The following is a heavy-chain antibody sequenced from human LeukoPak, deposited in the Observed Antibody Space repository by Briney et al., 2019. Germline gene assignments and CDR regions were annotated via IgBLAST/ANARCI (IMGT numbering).Heavy chain of an antibody. V-gene: IGHV3-11*04. Sequence: GGSLRLSCAASGFTFSDYYMSWIRQAPGKGLEWVSYISSSGSTIYYADSVKGRFTISRDNAKNSLYLQMNSLRAEDTAVYYCARRPGSYQTYNWFDPWGQGTLVTVSS. J-gene: IGHJ5*02. D-gene: IGHD3-10*01. CDR3: ARRPGSYQTYNWFDP. CDR2: ISSSGSTI. CDR1: GFTFSDYY.